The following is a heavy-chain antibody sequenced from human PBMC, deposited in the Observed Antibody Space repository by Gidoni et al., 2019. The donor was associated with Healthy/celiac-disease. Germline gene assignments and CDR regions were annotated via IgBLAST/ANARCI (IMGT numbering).Heavy chain of an antibody. J-gene: IGHJ4*02. D-gene: IGHD2-21*02. Sequence: QGQLGESGGGVVQHGRSLRLACAAAGFTCSSYGMHWVRQAPGKGLEWVSVISYDGSNKYYAYSVKGRFPISRDNSKNTLYLQMNSLRAEDTAVYYCARGIAYCGGDCYSGFDYWGQGTLVTVSS. CDR2: ISYDGSNK. CDR3: ARGIAYCGGDCYSGFDY. V-gene: IGHV3-30*03. CDR1: GFTCSSYG.